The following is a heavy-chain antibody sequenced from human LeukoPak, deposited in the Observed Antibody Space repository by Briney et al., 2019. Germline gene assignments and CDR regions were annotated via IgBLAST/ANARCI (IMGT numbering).Heavy chain of an antibody. Sequence: GGSLRLSCAASGFTFSSYGMHWVRQAPGKGLEWVAVISYDGSNKYYADSVKGRFTISRDNSKNTLYLQMNSLRAEDTAVYYCATHLTGDRYYFDYWGQGTLVTVSS. D-gene: IGHD7-27*01. J-gene: IGHJ4*02. CDR3: ATHLTGDRYYFDY. CDR2: ISYDGSNK. V-gene: IGHV3-30*03. CDR1: GFTFSSYG.